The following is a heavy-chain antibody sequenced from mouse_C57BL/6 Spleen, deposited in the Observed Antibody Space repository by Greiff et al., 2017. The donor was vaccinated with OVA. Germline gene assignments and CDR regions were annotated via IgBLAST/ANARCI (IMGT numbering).Heavy chain of an antibody. J-gene: IGHJ1*03. CDR2: IDPETGGT. V-gene: IGHV1-15*01. Sequence: QVQLQQSGAELVRPGASVTLSCKASGYTFTDYEMHWVKQTPVHGLEWIGAIDPETGGTAYNQKFKGKAILTADKSSSTAYMELRSLTSEDSAVYYGTRNYGSSYWYFDVWGTGTTVTVSS. CDR1: GYTFTDYE. D-gene: IGHD1-1*01. CDR3: TRNYGSSYWYFDV.